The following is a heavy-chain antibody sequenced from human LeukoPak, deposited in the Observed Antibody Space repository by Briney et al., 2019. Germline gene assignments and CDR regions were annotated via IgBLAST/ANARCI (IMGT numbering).Heavy chain of an antibody. CDR2: INHSGST. CDR1: GGSFSGYY. D-gene: IGHD6-13*01. CDR3: ARGSTRSIAAAGTFDP. Sequence: PSETLSLTCAVYGGSFSGYYWSWIRQPPGKGLEWIGEINHSGSTNYNPSLKSRVTISVDTSKNQFSLKLSSVTAADTAVYYCARGSTRSIAAAGTFDPWGQGTLVTVSS. V-gene: IGHV4-34*01. J-gene: IGHJ5*02.